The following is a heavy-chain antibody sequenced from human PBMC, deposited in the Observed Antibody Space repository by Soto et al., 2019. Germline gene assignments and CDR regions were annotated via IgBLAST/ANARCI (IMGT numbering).Heavy chain of an antibody. CDR3: ARGGSGSPMAHDH. CDR2: INIDGSIT. J-gene: IGHJ4*02. D-gene: IGHD3-10*01. Sequence: EVQLVESGGGLVQPGGSLRLSCEASGFTFSRYWMHWVRQAPGKGLVWVSRINIDGSITNYADSVKDRFTISRDSAKNTLYLPMNSLRVEDTAVYRCARGGSGSPMAHDHWGEGTLVTVSS. CDR1: GFTFSRYW. V-gene: IGHV3-74*01.